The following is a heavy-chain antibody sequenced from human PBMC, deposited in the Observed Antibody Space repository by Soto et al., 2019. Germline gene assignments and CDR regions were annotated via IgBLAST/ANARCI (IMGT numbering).Heavy chain of an antibody. V-gene: IGHV4-39*01. CDR1: GGSISSSSYY. CDR2: IYYSGST. D-gene: IGHD3-9*01. CDR3: ARRYYDILTEEFNWFDP. J-gene: IGHJ5*02. Sequence: SETLSLTCTVSGGSISSSSYYWGWIRQPPGKGLEWIGSIYYSGSTYYNPSLKSRVTISVDTSKNQFSLKLSSVTAADTAVYYCARRYYDILTEEFNWFDPWGQGTLVTVSS.